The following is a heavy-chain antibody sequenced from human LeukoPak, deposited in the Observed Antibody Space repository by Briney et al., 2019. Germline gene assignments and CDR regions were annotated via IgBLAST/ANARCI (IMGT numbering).Heavy chain of an antibody. J-gene: IGHJ4*02. V-gene: IGHV1-8*01. CDR2: MNLISGNT. CDR3: TRSVHNGHIDY. CDR1: GYTFTSYD. D-gene: IGHD5-24*01. Sequence: ASVKVSCKASGYTFTSYDINWVRQATGQGLEWMGWMNLISGNTGYAQKFQGRVTMTRSTSISTAYMELSSLRFEDTAVYYCTRSVHNGHIDYWGQGTLVTVSS.